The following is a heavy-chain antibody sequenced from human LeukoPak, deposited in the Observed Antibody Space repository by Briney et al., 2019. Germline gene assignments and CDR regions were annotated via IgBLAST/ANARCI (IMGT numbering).Heavy chain of an antibody. V-gene: IGHV1-2*02. Sequence: GASVKVSCKASGYTFTGYYMHWVRQAPGQGLEWMGWVNPNSGGTNYAPKFQGRATMIGATSISTDYMGLSRRRSDDTAGYCCASLEEGYCSSTSCYGDYYYGMDVWGQKTTCTVS. CDR1: GYTFTGYY. CDR2: VNPNSGGT. D-gene: IGHD2-2*01. CDR3: ASLEEGYCSSTSCYGDYYYGMDV. J-gene: IGHJ6*02.